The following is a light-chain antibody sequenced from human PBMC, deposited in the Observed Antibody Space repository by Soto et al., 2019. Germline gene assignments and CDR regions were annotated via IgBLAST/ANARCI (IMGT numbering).Light chain of an antibody. CDR2: DVR. CDR1: GDYPNYYRY. J-gene: IGLJ7*01. CDR3: NSYTPDDTKI. V-gene: IGLV2-14*03. Sequence: QSALTQPASVSGSLGQSITISCSGTGDYPNYYRYVSWYQQHPGKAPRLLIFDVRNRPSGVSNRFSGSRSGNTASLTISGLQAQDEAHYFCNSYTPDDTKIFGGGTQLTVL.